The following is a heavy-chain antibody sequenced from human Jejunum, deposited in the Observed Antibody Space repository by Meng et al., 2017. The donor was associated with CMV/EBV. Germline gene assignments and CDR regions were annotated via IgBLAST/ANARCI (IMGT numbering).Heavy chain of an antibody. J-gene: IGHJ5*02. D-gene: IGHD1-26*01. CDR2: IYYSVST. CDR1: GGSMGTRNFY. V-gene: IGHV4-39*07. CDR3: VREGGMGAVDL. Sequence: VSGGSMGTRNFYWGWIRQPPGKGLEWIGNIYYSVSTYYNPSLGSRVTISLDTSKNHFSLRLNSMTAADTAVYYCVREGGMGAVDLWGQGMLVTVSS.